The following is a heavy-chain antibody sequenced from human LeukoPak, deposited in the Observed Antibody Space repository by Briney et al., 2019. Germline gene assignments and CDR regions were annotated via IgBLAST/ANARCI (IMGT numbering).Heavy chain of an antibody. J-gene: IGHJ4*02. D-gene: IGHD1-7*01. CDR2: IGTIPGIT. CDR1: GFTFSSYA. V-gene: IGHV3-23*01. Sequence: GGSLRLSCAASGFTFSSYAMSWVRQAPGKGLEWVSVIGTIPGITYYTESVKGRFTISRDNPKNTVYLQMNNLRADDTALYYCAKAADTNYFRYGDYWGQGTLVTVSS. CDR3: AKAADTNYFRYGDY.